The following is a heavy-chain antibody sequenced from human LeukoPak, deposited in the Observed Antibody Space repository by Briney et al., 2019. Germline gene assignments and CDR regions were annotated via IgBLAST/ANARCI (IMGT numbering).Heavy chain of an antibody. CDR3: AREPFWSGYYSNLHFDY. D-gene: IGHD3-3*01. Sequence: GGSLRLSCVASEFTFSSYNMNWVRLAPGKGLEWVAPISSSSKWMHYTDSVKGRFTISRDNAKNSLYLQMNSLRAEDTAVYYCAREPFWSGYYSNLHFDYWGQGTLVTVSS. J-gene: IGHJ4*02. CDR2: ISSSSKWM. V-gene: IGHV3-21*01. CDR1: EFTFSSYN.